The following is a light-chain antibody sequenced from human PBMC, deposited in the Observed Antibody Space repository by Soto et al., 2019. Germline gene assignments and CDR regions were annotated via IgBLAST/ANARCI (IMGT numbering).Light chain of an antibody. CDR2: GAS. CDR3: LQINNYPPT. V-gene: IGKV1-6*02. Sequence: AIQMTQSPSSLSASVGDRVAITCRASQGIRNDLAWYQQKPGEGPKLLIYGASSLKGGVPSRFSGSGSDTDFILTITSLQPEDFATYYCLQINNYPPTFGQGTKVEIK. J-gene: IGKJ1*01. CDR1: QGIRND.